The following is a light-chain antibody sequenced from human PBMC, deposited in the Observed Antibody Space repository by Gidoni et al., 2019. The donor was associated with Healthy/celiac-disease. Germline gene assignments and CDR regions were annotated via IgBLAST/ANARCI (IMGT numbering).Light chain of an antibody. Sequence: VMTPSPATLSVSPGERATLPCRASQSVSSNLAWYQQKPGQAPRLLIYGASTRATGIPARFSGSGSGTEFTLTISSLQSEDFAVYYCQQYNNWAGTFGQGTKVEIK. CDR3: QQYNNWAGT. J-gene: IGKJ1*01. CDR2: GAS. CDR1: QSVSSN. V-gene: IGKV3-15*01.